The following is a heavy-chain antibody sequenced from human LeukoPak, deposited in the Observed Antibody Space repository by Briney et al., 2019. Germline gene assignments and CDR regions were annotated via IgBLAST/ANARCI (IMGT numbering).Heavy chain of an antibody. CDR1: GFSFSRVW. D-gene: IGHD3-9*01. CDR2: IRYDGSNK. CDR3: AKADWYYFDY. J-gene: IGHJ4*02. Sequence: PGGSLRLSCAASGFSFSRVWMSGVRQAPGKGAEWVAFIRYDGSNKYYADSVKGRFTISRDNSKNTLYLQMNSLRAEDTAVYYCAKADWYYFDYWGQGTLVTVSS. V-gene: IGHV3-30*02.